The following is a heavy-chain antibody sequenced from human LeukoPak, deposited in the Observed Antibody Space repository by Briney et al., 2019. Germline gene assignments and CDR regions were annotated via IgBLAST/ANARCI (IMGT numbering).Heavy chain of an antibody. Sequence: PGGSLRLSCAASGFTVSSNYMSWVRQAPGKGLEWVSVIYSGGSTYYADSVKGRFTISRDNSKNTLYLQMNSLRAEDTAVYYCARGKPPPSSRAQRHYFDYWGQGTLVTVSS. CDR3: ARGKPPPSSRAQRHYFDY. CDR2: IYSGGST. CDR1: GFTVSSNY. J-gene: IGHJ4*02. V-gene: IGHV3-66*02.